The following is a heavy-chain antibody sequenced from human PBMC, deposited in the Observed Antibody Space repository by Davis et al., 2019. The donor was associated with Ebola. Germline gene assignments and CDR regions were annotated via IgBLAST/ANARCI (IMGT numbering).Heavy chain of an antibody. J-gene: IGHJ5*02. V-gene: IGHV3-23*01. Sequence: GGSLRLSCAASGFTFSDYYMTWIRQAPGKGLEWVSSISGSGGTTYYADSVKGRFTISRDNSKNTLYLQMNSLRAEDTAIYYCAKKASGWFDPWGQGTLVTVSS. CDR3: AKKASGWFDP. CDR1: GFTFSDYY. CDR2: ISGSGGTT.